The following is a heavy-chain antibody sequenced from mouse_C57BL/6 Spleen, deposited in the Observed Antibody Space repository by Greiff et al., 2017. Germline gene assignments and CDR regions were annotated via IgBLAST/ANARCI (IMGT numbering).Heavy chain of an antibody. CDR2: ISDGGSYT. CDR1: GFTFSSYA. V-gene: IGHV5-4*03. CDR3: ARVRTGTKYYFDY. D-gene: IGHD4-1*01. Sequence: DVMLVESGGGLVKPGGSLKLSCAASGFTFSSYAMSWVRQTPEKRLEWVATISDGGSYTYYPDNVKGRFTISRDNAKNNLYLQMSHLKSEDTAMYYCARVRTGTKYYFDYWGQGTTLTVSS. J-gene: IGHJ2*01.